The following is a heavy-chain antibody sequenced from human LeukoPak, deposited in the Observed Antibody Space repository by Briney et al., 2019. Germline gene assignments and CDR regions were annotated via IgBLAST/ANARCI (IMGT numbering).Heavy chain of an antibody. CDR3: VKDSGWFHFDS. J-gene: IGHJ4*02. V-gene: IGHV4-30-2*01. CDR2: IYHSGST. Sequence: PSQTLSLTCAVSGGSISSGGYSWSWIRQPPGKGLEWIGYIYHSGSTYYNPSLKSRVTISVDRSKNQFSLKLSSVTAADTAVYYCVKDSGWFHFDSWGQGTLVTVSS. CDR1: GGSISSGGYS. D-gene: IGHD6-19*01.